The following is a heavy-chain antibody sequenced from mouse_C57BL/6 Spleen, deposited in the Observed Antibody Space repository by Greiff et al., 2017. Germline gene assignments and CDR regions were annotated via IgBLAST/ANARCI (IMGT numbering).Heavy chain of an antibody. D-gene: IGHD1-1*01. CDR1: GYTFTDYE. Sequence: QVQLQQSGAELVRPGASVTLSCKASGYTFTDYEMHWVKQTPVHGLEWIGAIDPATGGTAYNQKFKGKAILTADKSSSTAYMELRSLTSEDSAVYYCTRSLTTVVVQDFGYWGQGTTLTVSS. CDR3: TRSLTTVVVQDFGY. CDR2: IDPATGGT. V-gene: IGHV1-15*01. J-gene: IGHJ2*01.